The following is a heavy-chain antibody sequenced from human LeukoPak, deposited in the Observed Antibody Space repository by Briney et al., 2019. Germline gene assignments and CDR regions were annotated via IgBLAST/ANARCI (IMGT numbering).Heavy chain of an antibody. V-gene: IGHV4-61*02. CDR2: IHTSGST. CDR3: ARGVSQVRGMWFDP. CDR1: SDSISSGSYY. J-gene: IGHJ5*02. Sequence: SETPSLTCTVSSDSISSGSYYWSWIRQPAGKELEWIGRIHTSGSTDYNPSLRSRVTISLDTSKNHFSLQLSSVTAADTAVYYCARGVSQVRGMWFDPWGQGTLVTVSS. D-gene: IGHD3-10*01.